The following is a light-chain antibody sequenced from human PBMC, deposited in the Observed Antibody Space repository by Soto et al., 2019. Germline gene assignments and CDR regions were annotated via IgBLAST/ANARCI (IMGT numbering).Light chain of an antibody. CDR1: QGISSW. J-gene: IGKJ4*01. Sequence: DIQMTQSPSSVSASVGDRVTITCRASQGISSWVAWYQQKPGKAPKLLIYAASSLQSGVPSRFRGSGAGTDFTLTISSLQPEDCATYYCQQGNSFPFTCGGGTKVEIK. CDR2: AAS. CDR3: QQGNSFPFT. V-gene: IGKV1-12*01.